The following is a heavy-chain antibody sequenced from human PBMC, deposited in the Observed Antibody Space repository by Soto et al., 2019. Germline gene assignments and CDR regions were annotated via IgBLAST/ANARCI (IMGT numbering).Heavy chain of an antibody. V-gene: IGHV3-33*01. D-gene: IGHD1-26*01. J-gene: IGHJ6*02. CDR3: ARGLGVGAPLHYYYYGMDV. CDR2: IWYDGSNK. CDR1: GFTFSRYG. Sequence: QVLLVESGGGVVQPGRSLRLSCAASGFTFSRYGMHWVRQAPGKGLECVAVIWYDGSNKYYADSVKGRFTISRDTSKNTLYLQMNSLRAEDTAVYYCARGLGVGAPLHYYYYGMDVWGQGTTVTVSS.